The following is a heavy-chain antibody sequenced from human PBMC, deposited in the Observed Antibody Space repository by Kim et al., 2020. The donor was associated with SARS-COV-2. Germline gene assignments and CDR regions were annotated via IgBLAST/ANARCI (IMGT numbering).Heavy chain of an antibody. D-gene: IGHD2-2*01. CDR3: ARAGGDIVVVPASPYYYYGMDV. V-gene: IGHV3-33*01. CDR2: IWYDGSNK. CDR1: GFTFSSYG. J-gene: IGHJ6*02. Sequence: GGSLRLSCAASGFTFSSYGMHWVRQAPGKGLEWVAVIWYDGSNKYYADSVKGRFTISRDNSKNTLYLQMNSLRAEDTAVYYCARAGGDIVVVPASPYYYYGMDVWGLGTTVTVSS.